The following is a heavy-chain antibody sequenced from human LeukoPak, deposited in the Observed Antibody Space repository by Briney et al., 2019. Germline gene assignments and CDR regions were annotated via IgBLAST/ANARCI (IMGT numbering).Heavy chain of an antibody. Sequence: GGSLRLSCAASGFDFSSYSMHWVRQAPGKGLEYVSTSGGATYYADSVKGRFTISRDNAKNTLYLQMSSLRAEDTAVYYCIKDRTGTYSFDYWGQGTLVTVSS. V-gene: IGHV3-64D*09. D-gene: IGHD7-27*01. CDR2: SGGAT. CDR1: GFDFSSYS. CDR3: IKDRTGTYSFDY. J-gene: IGHJ4*02.